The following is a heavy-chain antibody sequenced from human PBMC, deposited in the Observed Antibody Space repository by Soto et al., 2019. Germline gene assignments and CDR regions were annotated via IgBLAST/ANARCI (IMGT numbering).Heavy chain of an antibody. CDR1: GFTFSSFG. CDR3: AKSKDSTIFGVVIYYFDT. V-gene: IGHV3-23*01. J-gene: IGHJ4*02. D-gene: IGHD3-3*01. CDR2: LSPNGGST. Sequence: GGVLRLSCAASGFTFSSFGMNWVRQAPGKGLEWVSSLSPNGGSTYYAESVKGRFTISRDNAKNTLFLQMDSLRAEDTAVYFCAKSKDSTIFGVVIYYFDTWGQGALVTVYS.